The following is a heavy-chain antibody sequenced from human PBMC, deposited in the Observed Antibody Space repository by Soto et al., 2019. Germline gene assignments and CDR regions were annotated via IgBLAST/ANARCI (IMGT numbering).Heavy chain of an antibody. CDR2: IYYNGET. Sequence: QMQLQESGPGLVKPSETLSLTCTVSGVSIRASSYYWGWIRQPPGKGLEWIGTIYYNGETFYHPSLKSRITMSIHTSKNQFSLNMNSVTAADTAVYYCARHGSYWGQGTLVTVSS. CDR3: ARHGSY. V-gene: IGHV4-39*01. CDR1: GVSIRASSYY. J-gene: IGHJ4*02.